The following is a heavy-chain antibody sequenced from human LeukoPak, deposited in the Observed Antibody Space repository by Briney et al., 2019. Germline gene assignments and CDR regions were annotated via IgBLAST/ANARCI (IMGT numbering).Heavy chain of an antibody. D-gene: IGHD3-22*01. Sequence: PSETLSLTCTVSGGSISSSSYYWGWIRQPPGKGLEWIGSIYYSGSTYYNPSLKSRVTISVDTSKNRFSLKLSSVTAADTAVYYCARAKGVVPLEWFDPWGQGTLVTVSS. CDR2: IYYSGST. CDR1: GGSISSSSYY. CDR3: ARAKGVVPLEWFDP. V-gene: IGHV4-39*01. J-gene: IGHJ5*02.